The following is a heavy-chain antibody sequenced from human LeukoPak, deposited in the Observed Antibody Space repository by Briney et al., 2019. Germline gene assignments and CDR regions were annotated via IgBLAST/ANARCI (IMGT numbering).Heavy chain of an antibody. CDR1: GYTFTNYW. D-gene: IGHD1-1*01. Sequence: GGSLRLSCTGSGYTFTNYWIYWVRQMPGKGLEWVGSIDPSDSYTSYSPSFQGHVTISADKSINTAYLQWSSLKASDTAMYYCARGTLSRFDPWGQGTLVTVSS. V-gene: IGHV5-10-1*01. CDR2: IDPSDSYT. CDR3: ARGTLSRFDP. J-gene: IGHJ5*02.